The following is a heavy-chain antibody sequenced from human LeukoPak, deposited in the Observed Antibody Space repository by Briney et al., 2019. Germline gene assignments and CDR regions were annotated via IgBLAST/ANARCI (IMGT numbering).Heavy chain of an antibody. Sequence: PGGSLRLSCAASGFTFDDYAMHWVRQAPGKGLEWVSGISWNSGSIGYADSVKGRFTISRDNAKNSLYLHMNNLRAEDTALYYCAKEFYYSEGAFDIWGQGTMVTVSS. CDR2: ISWNSGSI. CDR1: GFTFDDYA. V-gene: IGHV3-9*01. J-gene: IGHJ3*02. D-gene: IGHD2-21*01. CDR3: AKEFYYSEGAFDI.